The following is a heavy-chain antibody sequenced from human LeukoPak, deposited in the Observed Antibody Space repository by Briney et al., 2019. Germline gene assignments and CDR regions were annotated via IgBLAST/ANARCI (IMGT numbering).Heavy chain of an antibody. J-gene: IGHJ3*02. V-gene: IGHV4-39*01. CDR3: ARQRAYYYGSGSYPISDAFDI. Sequence: SKTLSLTCTVSGGSISSSSYYWGWIRQPPGRGLEWIGSIYYDGSTYYNPSLKSRVTISVDTSKNQFSLKLSSVTAADTAVYYCARQRAYYYGSGSYPISDAFDIWGQGTMVTVSS. D-gene: IGHD3-10*01. CDR2: IYYDGST. CDR1: GGSISSSSYY.